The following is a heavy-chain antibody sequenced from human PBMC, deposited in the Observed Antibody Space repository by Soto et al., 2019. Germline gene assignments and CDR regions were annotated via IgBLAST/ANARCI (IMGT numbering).Heavy chain of an antibody. D-gene: IGHD3-22*01. CDR1: GGTFSSSG. J-gene: IGHJ4*02. CDR3: ARAYFFDVSGYVPPIGS. Sequence: QVQLVQSGAEVKKPGSSVKIACRASGGTFSSSGFSWMRQAPGQGLEWMGGIIPVFRTSNYAQKFQGRVTITTDETTSTAYMELCSLGSEYTVMYYSARAYFFDVSGYVPPIGSWCQVTLVTVSS. CDR2: IIPVFRTS. V-gene: IGHV1-69*05.